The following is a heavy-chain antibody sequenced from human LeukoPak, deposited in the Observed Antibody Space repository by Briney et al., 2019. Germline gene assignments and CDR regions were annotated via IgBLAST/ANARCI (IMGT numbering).Heavy chain of an antibody. CDR2: TYYRSKWYN. V-gene: IGHV6-1*01. CDR3: VGGNYWFDP. J-gene: IGHJ5*02. Sequence: SQTLSLTCAISGDSVSSNSAAWTWIRQSPSRGLEWLGRTYYRSKWYNDYAVSVKSRITINPNTSKNQFSLQLISMTPEDTAVYYCVGGNYWFDPRGQGTLVTVSS. D-gene: IGHD1-26*01. CDR1: GDSVSSNSAA.